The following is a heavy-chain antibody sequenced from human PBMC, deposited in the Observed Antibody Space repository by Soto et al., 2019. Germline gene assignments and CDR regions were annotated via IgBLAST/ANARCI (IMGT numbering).Heavy chain of an antibody. J-gene: IGHJ5*02. Sequence: QVQLVQSGAEVEKPGASVKVSCKASGYTFTSYGLSWVRQAPGQGLEWMGWISRSHGNTNYAQKFQGRVTMTTDTSTSTAYLELRSLTSDDTAMYYCASDRGYYPDCFEPWGQGTLVTVSS. D-gene: IGHD3-22*01. V-gene: IGHV1-18*01. CDR2: ISRSHGNT. CDR1: GYTFTSYG. CDR3: ASDRGYYPDCFEP.